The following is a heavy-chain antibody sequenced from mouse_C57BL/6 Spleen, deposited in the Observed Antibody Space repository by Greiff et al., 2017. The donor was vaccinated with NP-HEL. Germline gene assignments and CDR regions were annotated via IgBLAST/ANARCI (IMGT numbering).Heavy chain of an antibody. CDR3: ARSGHFDY. V-gene: IGHV1-64*01. Sequence: VKLQQPGAELVKPGASVKLSCKASGYTFTSYWMHWVKQRPGQGLEWIGMIHPNSGSTNYNEKFKSKATLTVDKSSSTAYMQLSSLTSGDSAVYYCARSGHFDYWGQGTTLTVSS. CDR2: IHPNSGST. CDR1: GYTFTSYW. J-gene: IGHJ2*01.